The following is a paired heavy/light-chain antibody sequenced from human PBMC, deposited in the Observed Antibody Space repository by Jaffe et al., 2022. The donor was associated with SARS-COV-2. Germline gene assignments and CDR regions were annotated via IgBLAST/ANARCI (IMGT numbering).Light chain of an antibody. J-gene: IGLJ1*01. CDR1: SSNIGSNY. Sequence: QSVLTQPPSASGTPGQRVTVSCSGSSSNIGSNYVYWYQHLPGTAPKLLIYRNNQRPSGVPDRFSGSKSGTSASLAISGLRSEDEADYYCAAWDDSLSGSYVFGTGTKVTVL. CDR3: AAWDDSLSGSYV. CDR2: RNN. V-gene: IGLV1-47*01.
Heavy chain of an antibody. J-gene: IGHJ4*02. Sequence: QVQLQDLGPGLLKPSETLSLTCTVSGGSIKNYYWSWIRQPPGKGLEWIGNIYYTGSTNYNPSLKSRVTISVDTSKNQFSLKMNSVTAADTAVYFCARVIVATKGVDYWGQGTLVTVSS. D-gene: IGHD5-12*01. V-gene: IGHV4-59*01. CDR3: ARVIVATKGVDY. CDR2: IYYTGST. CDR1: GGSIKNYY.